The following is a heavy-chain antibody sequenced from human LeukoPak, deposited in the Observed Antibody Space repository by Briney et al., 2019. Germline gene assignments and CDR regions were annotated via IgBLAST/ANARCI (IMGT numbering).Heavy chain of an antibody. CDR3: ARGLGQQLVSPDYYYYYGMDV. D-gene: IGHD6-13*01. CDR2: ISYDGSNK. J-gene: IGHJ6*02. CDR1: GFTFSSYA. Sequence: GRSLRLSCAASGFTFSSYAMHWVRQAPGKGLEWVAVISYDGSNKYYADSVKGRFTISRDNSKHTLYLQMNSLRAEDTAVYYCARGLGQQLVSPDYYYYYGMDVWGQGTTVTVSS. V-gene: IGHV3-30-3*01.